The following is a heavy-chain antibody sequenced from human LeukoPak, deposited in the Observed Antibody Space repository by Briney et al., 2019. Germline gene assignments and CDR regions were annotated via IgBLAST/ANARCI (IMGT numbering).Heavy chain of an antibody. CDR1: GFTFSSYR. Sequence: GGSLRLSCAASGFTFSSYRMNWVRQAPGKGLEWVSYISSSSSTIYYADSVKGRFTISRDNAKNSLYLQMNSLRAEDTTLYYCARVDGDYNYYYYYMDVWGKGTTVTVSS. CDR2: ISSSSSTI. J-gene: IGHJ6*03. CDR3: ARVDGDYNYYYYYMDV. D-gene: IGHD4-17*01. V-gene: IGHV3-48*04.